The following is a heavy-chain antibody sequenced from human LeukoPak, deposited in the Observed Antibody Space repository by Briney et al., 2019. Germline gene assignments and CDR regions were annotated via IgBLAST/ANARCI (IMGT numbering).Heavy chain of an antibody. CDR3: ARGPSGYHNT. V-gene: IGHV3-64*01. CDR2: IAGNGGGI. D-gene: IGHD5-12*01. CDR1: GFSFSTYA. J-gene: IGHJ4*02. Sequence: GGSLRLSCAASGFSFSTYAMHWVRQAPGKGLEYVSSIAGNGGGIYYANSVKGRFTISRDNSKNTLYLQMNSLRAEDTAVYYCARGPSGYHNTGGQGTLVTVSS.